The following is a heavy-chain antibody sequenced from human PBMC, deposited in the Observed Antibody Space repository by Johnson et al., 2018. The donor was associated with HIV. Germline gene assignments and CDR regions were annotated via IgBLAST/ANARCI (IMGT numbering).Heavy chain of an antibody. V-gene: IGHV3-30*18. D-gene: IGHD1-26*01. CDR2: ISYDGSNK. Sequence: QVQLVESGGGVVQPGRSLRLSCAASGFTFSSYGMHWVRQAPGKGLEWVAVISYDGSNKYYADSVKGRFSISRDNSKNTLYLQMNSLRAEDTAVYYCEKREVGAIDIWGQGTMVTVSS. CDR1: GFTFSSYG. CDR3: EKREVGAIDI. J-gene: IGHJ3*02.